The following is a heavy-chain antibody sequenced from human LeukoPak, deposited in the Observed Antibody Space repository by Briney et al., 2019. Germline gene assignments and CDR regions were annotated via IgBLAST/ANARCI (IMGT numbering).Heavy chain of an antibody. CDR1: GYTLTELS. CDR2: FDPEDGET. D-gene: IGHD3-22*01. J-gene: IGHJ4*02. Sequence: ASVKVSCKVSGYTLTELSMHWVRQAPGKGLEWMGGFDPEDGETIYAQKFQGRVTMTEDTSTDTAYMELSSLRSEDTAVYYCATNYYDSSGYYHPPPDYWGQGTLVTVSS. V-gene: IGHV1-24*01. CDR3: ATNYYDSSGYYHPPPDY.